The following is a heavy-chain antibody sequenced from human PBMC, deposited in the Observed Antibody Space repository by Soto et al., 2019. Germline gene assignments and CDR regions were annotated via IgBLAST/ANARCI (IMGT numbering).Heavy chain of an antibody. V-gene: IGHV4-61*01. J-gene: IGHJ5*01. D-gene: IGHD2-21*02. CDR2: IYYNEDT. CDR3: SRVFCGGDCSSRTRPSYVDS. Sequence: QVQLQESGPGLVKPSETLSLTCTVSGDSVSSGSHYWSWVRQPPGSGLEWVGYIYYNEDTNYNPSPLRRLTISVDPSKNQFSLNLTSVTAADTALYYCSRVFCGGDCSSRTRPSYVDSLGQGLLVIVSS. CDR1: GDSVSSGSHY.